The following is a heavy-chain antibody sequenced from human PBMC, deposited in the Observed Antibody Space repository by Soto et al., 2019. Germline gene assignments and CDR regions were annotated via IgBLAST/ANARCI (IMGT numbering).Heavy chain of an antibody. CDR3: ASLSYEQLW. D-gene: IGHD1-1*01. Sequence: SETLSLTCTVSGGSISSSAYYWGWIRQSPGKGLEWIGSIFYSGSTYFNPSFKSRVTISVDTSKNQFSLKLSSVTVADTAIYYCASLSYEQLWWGQGTLVTVSS. V-gene: IGHV4-39*01. CDR1: GGSISSSAYY. J-gene: IGHJ4*02. CDR2: IFYSGST.